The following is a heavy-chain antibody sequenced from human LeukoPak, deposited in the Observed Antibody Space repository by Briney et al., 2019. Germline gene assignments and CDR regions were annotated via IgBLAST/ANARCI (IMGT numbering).Heavy chain of an antibody. V-gene: IGHV3-21*01. J-gene: IGHJ4*02. CDR2: ISSSSSYM. D-gene: IGHD3-16*02. Sequence: GGSLRLSCAASGFTFSSYSMNWVRQAPGKGLEWVSSISSSSSYMYYADSAKGRFTISRDNAKNSLYLQMNSLRAEDTAVYYCARGSAYDYVWGSYRYTIDYWGQGTLVTVSS. CDR3: ARGSAYDYVWGSYRYTIDY. CDR1: GFTFSSYS.